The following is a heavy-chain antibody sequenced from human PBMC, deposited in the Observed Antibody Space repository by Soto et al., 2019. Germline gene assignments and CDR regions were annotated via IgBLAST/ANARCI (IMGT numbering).Heavy chain of an antibody. CDR3: ARHLKGYYYYYMDV. CDR2: IYYSGST. Sequence: PSETLSLTCTVSGGSISSSSYYWGWIRQPPGKGLEWIGSIYYSGSTYYNPSLKSRVTISVDTSKNQFSLKLSSVTAADTVVYYCARHLKGYYYYYMDVWGKGTTVTVSS. J-gene: IGHJ6*03. CDR1: GGSISSSSYY. V-gene: IGHV4-39*01.